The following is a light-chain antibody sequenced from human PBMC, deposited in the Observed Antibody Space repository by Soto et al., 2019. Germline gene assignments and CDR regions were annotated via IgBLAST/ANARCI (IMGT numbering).Light chain of an antibody. Sequence: QSVLTQPPSASGSPGQSVTISCTGTSSDVGGYNYVSWYQQHPGKAPKLMIYEVSKRPSGVPDRFSGSKSGNTASLTVSGPLAEDEADYYCSSYAGSNSYVFGTGTKVTVL. CDR2: EVS. V-gene: IGLV2-8*01. CDR1: SSDVGGYNY. CDR3: SSYAGSNSYV. J-gene: IGLJ1*01.